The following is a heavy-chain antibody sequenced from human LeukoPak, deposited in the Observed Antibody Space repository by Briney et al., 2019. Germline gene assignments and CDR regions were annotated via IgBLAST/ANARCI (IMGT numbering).Heavy chain of an antibody. D-gene: IGHD6-13*01. Sequence: ASVKVSCKASGGTFSSYAISWVRQAPGQGLEWMGGIIPIFGTANYAQKFQGRVTITADESTSTAYMELSSLRSEDTAVYYCAREGSSWYGYFDYWGQGTLVTVSS. CDR3: AREGSSWYGYFDY. J-gene: IGHJ4*02. CDR1: GGTFSSYA. V-gene: IGHV1-69*13. CDR2: IIPIFGTA.